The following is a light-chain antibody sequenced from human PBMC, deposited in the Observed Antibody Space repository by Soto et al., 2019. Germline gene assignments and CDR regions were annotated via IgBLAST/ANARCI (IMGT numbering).Light chain of an antibody. CDR3: QQCDSGWT. J-gene: IGKJ1*01. V-gene: IGKV3-15*01. Sequence: EIVMTQSPDTLSVSPGERATLSCRASQSVGSNLAWYQKKPGQAPRLLIFGASTRATGIPARFSGSGSGTEFTLTISSLQSEDIAVYYCQQCDSGWTFGQGTKVDIK. CDR2: GAS. CDR1: QSVGSN.